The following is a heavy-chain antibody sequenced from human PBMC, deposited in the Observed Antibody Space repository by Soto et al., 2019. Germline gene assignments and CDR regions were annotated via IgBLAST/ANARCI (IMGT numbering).Heavy chain of an antibody. CDR1: GYTFTSYD. D-gene: IGHD2-15*01. J-gene: IGHJ3*02. CDR2: MNPNSGNT. CDR3: ARDRVVVVADAFDI. V-gene: IGHV1-8*01. Sequence: GASVKVSCKASGYTFTSYDINWVRQATGQGLEWMGWMNPNSGNTGYAQKFQGRVTMTRNTSISTAYMELSSLRSDDTAVYYCARDRVVVVADAFDIWGQGTMVTVSS.